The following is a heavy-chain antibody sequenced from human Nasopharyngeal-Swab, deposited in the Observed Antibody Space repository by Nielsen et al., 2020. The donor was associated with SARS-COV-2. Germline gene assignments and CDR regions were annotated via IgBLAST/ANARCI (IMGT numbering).Heavy chain of an antibody. J-gene: IGHJ4*02. CDR1: AFTFSGYW. CDR2: IKQDGSEK. Sequence: GESLKISCAASAFTFSGYWMNWVRQAPGKGLEWVASIKQDGSEKYYVDSVKGRFTISRDNAKNSLYLQMNSLRVEDTAVYYCARVPGGDDSSGYYFDQWGQGTLVTVSS. D-gene: IGHD3-22*01. CDR3: ARVPGGDDSSGYYFDQ. V-gene: IGHV3-7*01.